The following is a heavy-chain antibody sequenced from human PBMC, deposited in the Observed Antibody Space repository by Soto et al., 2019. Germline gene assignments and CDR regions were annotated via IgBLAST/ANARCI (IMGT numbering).Heavy chain of an antibody. CDR1: GFTFSSYG. D-gene: IGHD5-12*01. Sequence: PGGSLRLSCAASGFTFSSYGMHWVRQAPGKGLEWVAVIWYDGSNKYYADSVKGRFTISRDNSKNTLYLQMNSLRAEDTAVYYCARGGVGGYDYSSVDYYYMDVWGKGTTVTVSS. CDR3: ARGGVGGYDYSSVDYYYMDV. V-gene: IGHV3-33*01. CDR2: IWYDGSNK. J-gene: IGHJ6*03.